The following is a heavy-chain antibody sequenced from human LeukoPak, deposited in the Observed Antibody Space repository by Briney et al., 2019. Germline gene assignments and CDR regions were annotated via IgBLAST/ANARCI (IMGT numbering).Heavy chain of an antibody. CDR1: GFTFSSYW. Sequence: GGSLRLSCAASGFTFSSYWMSWVRQAPGKGLERVSSISSSGDTTYYADAVDGRLTIARDNSKNTLYLQMNSLRAEDTAVYYCAKDTGRDRTGYYFDYWGQGNLVTVSS. CDR2: ISSSGDTT. D-gene: IGHD3-9*01. V-gene: IGHV3-23*01. CDR3: AKDTGRDRTGYYFDY. J-gene: IGHJ4*02.